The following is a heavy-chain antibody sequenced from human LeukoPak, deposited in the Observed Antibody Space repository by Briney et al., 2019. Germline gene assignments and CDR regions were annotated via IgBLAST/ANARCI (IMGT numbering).Heavy chain of an antibody. V-gene: IGHV3-23*01. J-gene: IGHJ4*02. Sequence: GGSLRLSCAASGFTVSSTYMSWVRQTPGKGLEWISAISGSGGSTYYADSVKGRFTISRDNSKNTLYLQMNSLRAEDTAVYYCARDPSIYYFDYWGQGTLVTVSS. CDR2: ISGSGGST. CDR3: ARDPSIYYFDY. CDR1: GFTVSSTY.